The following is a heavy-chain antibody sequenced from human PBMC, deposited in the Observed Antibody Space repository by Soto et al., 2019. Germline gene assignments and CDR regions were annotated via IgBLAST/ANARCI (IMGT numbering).Heavy chain of an antibody. Sequence: KPSETLSLTCSVSGYSITSSYWGWIRQSPGKGPEWIASVYHGGTTFYNPSLKSRITISVDTSNNQFSLKLTSVTAADTAVYYCARVHVMVVAGSTFDYWGHGTLVTVSS. J-gene: IGHJ4*01. D-gene: IGHD6-19*01. CDR3: ARVHVMVVAGSTFDY. V-gene: IGHV4-38-2*02. CDR2: VYHGGTT. CDR1: GYSITSSY.